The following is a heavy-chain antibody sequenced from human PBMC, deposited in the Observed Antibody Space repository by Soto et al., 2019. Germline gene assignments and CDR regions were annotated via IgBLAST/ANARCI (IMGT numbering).Heavy chain of an antibody. J-gene: IGHJ6*02. D-gene: IGHD5-18*01. V-gene: IGHV1-69*01. CDR1: GGTFSSYA. CDR2: IIPIFGTA. CDR3: ARGVYSYCKYYYSGMDV. Sequence: QVQLVQSGAEVKKPGSSVKVSCKASGGTFSSYAISWVRQAPGQGLEWMGGIIPIFGTANYAQKFQGRVTITADESTSTAYMALSSLRSEDTAVYYCARGVYSYCKYYYSGMDVWGQGTTVTVSS.